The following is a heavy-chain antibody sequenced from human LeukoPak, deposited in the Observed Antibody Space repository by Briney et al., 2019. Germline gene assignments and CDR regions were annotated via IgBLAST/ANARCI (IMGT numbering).Heavy chain of an antibody. D-gene: IGHD4-17*01. CDR2: ISGSGGST. CDR3: AKDWDGDYGWYFDL. Sequence: PGGSLRLSCAASGFTLSSYAMSWVRQAPGKGLEWVSAISGSGGSTYYADCVKGRFTISRDNPKNMLYLQMNSLRAEDTAVYYCAKDWDGDYGWYFDLWGRGTLVTVSS. J-gene: IGHJ2*01. CDR1: GFTLSSYA. V-gene: IGHV3-23*01.